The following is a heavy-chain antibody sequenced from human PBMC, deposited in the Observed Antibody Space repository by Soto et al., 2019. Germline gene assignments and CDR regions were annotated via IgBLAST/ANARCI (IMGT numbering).Heavy chain of an antibody. Sequence: QVQLQESGPGLVKPSLTLSLTCTVSGGSISSGGYYWSWIRQHPGKGLEWIGYIYYSGSTYYNPSLKSRVTISVDTSKNQFSLKLSSVTAADTAVYYCARDGLQSGYGMDVWGQGTTVTVSS. J-gene: IGHJ6*02. D-gene: IGHD2-15*01. CDR3: ARDGLQSGYGMDV. CDR2: IYYSGST. V-gene: IGHV4-31*03. CDR1: GGSISSGGYY.